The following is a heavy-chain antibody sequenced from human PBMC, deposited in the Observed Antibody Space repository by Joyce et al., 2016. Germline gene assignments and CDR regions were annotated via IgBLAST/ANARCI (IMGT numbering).Heavy chain of an antibody. CDR1: GGSITSSNW. J-gene: IGHJ6*02. CDR2: ISQSGNI. Sequence: VLLQESGPGLVRPSETLSLTCAVSGGSITSSNWWSWVRQPPGKGLEWIGEISQSGNINYNPSLKSRVTLSLDKSRNQFSLSLTSVTAADTAVYYCARVAYYYYALDVWGQGTTVTVSS. CDR3: ARVAYYYYALDV. V-gene: IGHV4-4*02.